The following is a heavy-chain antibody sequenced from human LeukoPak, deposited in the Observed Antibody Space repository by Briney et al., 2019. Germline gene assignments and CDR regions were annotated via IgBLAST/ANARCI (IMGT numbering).Heavy chain of an antibody. CDR1: GGSISSYY. CDR3: ARNRRSSSFDY. J-gene: IGHJ4*02. D-gene: IGHD6-13*01. Sequence: SETLSLTCTVSGGSISSYYWSWIRQPPGKGLEWIGYIYTSGSTNYNPSLKSRVTISVDTSKNQFSLKLSSVTAADTAVYYCARNRRSSSFDYWGQGTLVTVSS. CDR2: IYTSGST. V-gene: IGHV4-4*09.